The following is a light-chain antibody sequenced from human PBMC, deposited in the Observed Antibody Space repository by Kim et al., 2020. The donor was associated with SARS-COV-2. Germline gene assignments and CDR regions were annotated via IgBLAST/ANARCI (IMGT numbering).Light chain of an antibody. CDR1: QGISSY. CDR3: QQYYSYPRT. J-gene: IGKJ1*01. V-gene: IGKV1-8*01. Sequence: ASPGDRVTITCRASQGISSYLAWYQQKPGKPPKLLIYAASTLQSGVPSRFSGSGSGTDFTLTISCLQSEDFATYYCQQYYSYPRTFGQGTKVEIK. CDR2: AAS.